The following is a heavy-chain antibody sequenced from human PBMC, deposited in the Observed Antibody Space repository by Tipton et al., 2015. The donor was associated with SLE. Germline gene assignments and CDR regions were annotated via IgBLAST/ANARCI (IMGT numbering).Heavy chain of an antibody. CDR1: GGSISSYY. D-gene: IGHD6-6*01. Sequence: TLSLTCTVSGGSISSYYWSWIRQPPGKGLEWIGYIYYSGSTNYNPSLKSRVTISVDTSKNQFSLKLSSVTAADTAVYYCARSGSSSLAFDIWGQGTMVTVSS. CDR2: IYYSGST. V-gene: IGHV4-59*08. CDR3: ARSGSSSLAFDI. J-gene: IGHJ3*02.